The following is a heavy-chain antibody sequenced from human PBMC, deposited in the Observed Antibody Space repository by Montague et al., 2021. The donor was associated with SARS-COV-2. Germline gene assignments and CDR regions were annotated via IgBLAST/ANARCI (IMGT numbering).Heavy chain of an antibody. CDR3: ARIRYCSGYYEKYYLDY. CDR1: GDSISGYY. CDR2: IYNSGST. V-gene: IGHV4-59*01. D-gene: IGHD2-15*01. Sequence: SETLSLTCTVSGDSISGYYWSWIRQPPGKGLEWIGYIYNSGSTNYNPSLKSRVTITVDTSNNQFSLTLSSVTAADTAVYYCARIRYCSGYYEKYYLDYWGQGTPVTVSS. J-gene: IGHJ4*02.